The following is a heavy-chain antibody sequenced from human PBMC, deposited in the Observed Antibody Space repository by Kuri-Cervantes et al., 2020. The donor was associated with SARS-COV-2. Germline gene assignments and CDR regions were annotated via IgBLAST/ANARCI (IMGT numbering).Heavy chain of an antibody. CDR1: GFTFSSYW. V-gene: IGHV3-74*01. Sequence: GESLKISCAASGFTFSSYWMHWVRQAPGKGLVWVSRINSDGSSTSYADSVKGRFTISRDNAKNTLYLQMNSLSAEDTAVYYCARDYQYYYGSGSYYLVYYYYGMDVWGQGTTVTVSS. D-gene: IGHD3-10*01. J-gene: IGHJ6*02. CDR2: INSDGSST. CDR3: ARDYQYYYGSGSYYLVYYYYGMDV.